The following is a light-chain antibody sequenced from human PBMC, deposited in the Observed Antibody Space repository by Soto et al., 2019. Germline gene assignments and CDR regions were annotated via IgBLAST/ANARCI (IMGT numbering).Light chain of an antibody. Sequence: DIQMTQSPSTLSASVGDRVTITCRARQSLNSWLAWYQQKPGKAPNLLIYDASVLQSGVPSRFSGTESGTEFTLTISSLQPDDFATYYCRQYKSYTGTLGQGTKVEIK. CDR2: DAS. CDR1: QSLNSW. J-gene: IGKJ1*01. CDR3: RQYKSYTGT. V-gene: IGKV1-5*01.